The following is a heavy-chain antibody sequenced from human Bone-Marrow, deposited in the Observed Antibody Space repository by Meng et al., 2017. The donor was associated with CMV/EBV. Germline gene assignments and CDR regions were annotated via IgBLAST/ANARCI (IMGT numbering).Heavy chain of an antibody. CDR3: ARGGWYSSGWYDY. CDR2: ISSSGTYI. V-gene: IGHV3-21*01. D-gene: IGHD6-19*01. Sequence: GGSLRLSCAASGFTFSTYSMNWVRQAPGKGLEWVSSISSSGTYIYYADSVKSRFTISRDNAQNSLYLQMNSLRAEDTAVYYCARGGWYSSGWYDYWGQGTLVTVSS. CDR1: GFTFSTYS. J-gene: IGHJ4*02.